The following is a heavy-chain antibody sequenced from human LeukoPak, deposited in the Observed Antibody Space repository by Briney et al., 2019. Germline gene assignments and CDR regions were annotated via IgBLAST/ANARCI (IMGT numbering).Heavy chain of an antibody. V-gene: IGHV4-34*01. CDR3: ARDVLWFGEGPDYCYYIDV. Sequence: SETLSLTCAVFGGSFSGHYWRRIRQPPGKGLEWIGEVNHSGSTNYNPSLKSRVTISVDTSKNQFSLQLNSVTPEDTAVYYCARDVLWFGEGPDYCYYIDVWGKGTTVTVSS. CDR2: VNHSGST. D-gene: IGHD3-10*01. J-gene: IGHJ6*03. CDR1: GGSFSGHY.